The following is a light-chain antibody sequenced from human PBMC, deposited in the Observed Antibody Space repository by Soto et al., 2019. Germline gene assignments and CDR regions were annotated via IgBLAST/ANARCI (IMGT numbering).Light chain of an antibody. V-gene: IGKV3-15*01. CDR2: GAY. Sequence: ELVMTQSPATLSLSPGESATLSCRDSQSVSSNLAWYQQKPGQAPRLLIYGAYTRATGIPARFSGSGSGTEFTLTISSLQSEDFAVYYCQQYNNWPALTFGGGTKVDIK. CDR1: QSVSSN. CDR3: QQYNNWPALT. J-gene: IGKJ4*01.